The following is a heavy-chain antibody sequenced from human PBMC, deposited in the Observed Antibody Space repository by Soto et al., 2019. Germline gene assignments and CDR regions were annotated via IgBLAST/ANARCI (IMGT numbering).Heavy chain of an antibody. V-gene: IGHV1-3*01. Sequence: QVQLVQSGAEVKKPGASVKVSCKASGYTFTSYAMHWVRQAPGQRLEWMGWINAGNGNTKYSQKFQGRVTITRDTSASTAYMELSSLRSEDTAVYYCARDLMITFGGEDYYYGMDGWGQGTTVTVSS. CDR2: INAGNGNT. J-gene: IGHJ6*02. CDR3: ARDLMITFGGEDYYYGMDG. D-gene: IGHD3-16*01. CDR1: GYTFTSYA.